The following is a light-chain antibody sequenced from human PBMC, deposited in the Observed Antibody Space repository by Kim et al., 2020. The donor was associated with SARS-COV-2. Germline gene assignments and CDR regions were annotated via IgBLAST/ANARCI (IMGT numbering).Light chain of an antibody. CDR1: SGHIASYY. CDR3: QSYDSSNSWV. Sequence: KTAPISDTRSSGHIASYYGQWYQVRPGSAPTTVIYEDDQRPSGAPDRFSGSIDSSSNSASLTISGLKTEDEADYYCQSYDSSNSWVFGGGTRLTVL. CDR2: EDD. J-gene: IGLJ3*02. V-gene: IGLV6-57*03.